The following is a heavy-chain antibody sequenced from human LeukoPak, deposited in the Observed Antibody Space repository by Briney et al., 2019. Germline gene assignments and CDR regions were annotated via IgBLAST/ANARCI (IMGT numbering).Heavy chain of an antibody. CDR3: ARGFGSSWFYS. V-gene: IGHV3-48*04. CDR1: GFMFSSEN. Sequence: GGFLRLSCAASGFMFSSENMNWVRQAPGKGLEWTSYISSTSSPIFYADSVKGRFTISRDNAKNSLWLQMNNLRVEDSAIYYCARGFGSSWFYSWGPGALVTVSP. D-gene: IGHD2-15*01. J-gene: IGHJ5*01. CDR2: ISSTSSPI.